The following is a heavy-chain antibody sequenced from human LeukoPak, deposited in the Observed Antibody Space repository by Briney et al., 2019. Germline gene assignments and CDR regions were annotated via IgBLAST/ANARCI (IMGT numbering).Heavy chain of an antibody. CDR3: AGLRPYYYYGMDV. CDR2: ISGSGGST. V-gene: IGHV3-23*01. J-gene: IGHJ6*02. D-gene: IGHD5-12*01. Sequence: PGGSLRLSCAASGFTFSSYAMSWVRQAPGKGLEWVSAISGSGGSTYYADSVKGRFTISRDNSRNTLYLQMNSLRAEDTAVYYCAGLRPYYYYGMDVWGQGTTVTVSS. CDR1: GFTFSSYA.